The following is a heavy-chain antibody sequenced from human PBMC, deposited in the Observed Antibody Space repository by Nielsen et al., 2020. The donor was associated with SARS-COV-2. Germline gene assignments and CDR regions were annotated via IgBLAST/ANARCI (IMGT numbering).Heavy chain of an antibody. CDR1: GYTFTSYN. J-gene: IGHJ3*02. V-gene: IGHV1-18*04. Sequence: ASVKVSCKASGYTFTSYNINWVRQAPGQGLEWMGRISADNGNTVYAQRLQGRVTMTTDSSTSTAYMELRSLRSDDTAVYYCARAASYAFEIWGQGTMVTVSS. CDR2: ISADNGNT. CDR3: ARAASYAFEI.